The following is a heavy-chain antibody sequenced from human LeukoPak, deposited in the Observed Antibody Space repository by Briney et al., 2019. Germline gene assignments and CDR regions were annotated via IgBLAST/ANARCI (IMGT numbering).Heavy chain of an antibody. CDR3: AKDRSGWDKTFDY. CDR2: ISWNSGSI. CDR1: GFTFDDYA. Sequence: PGGSLRLSCAASGFTFDDYAMHWVRQAPGKGLEWVSGISWNSGSIAYADSVKGRFTISRDNAKNSLYLQMNSLRAEDTALYYCAKDRSGWDKTFDYWGQGTLVTVSS. V-gene: IGHV3-9*01. D-gene: IGHD6-19*01. J-gene: IGHJ4*02.